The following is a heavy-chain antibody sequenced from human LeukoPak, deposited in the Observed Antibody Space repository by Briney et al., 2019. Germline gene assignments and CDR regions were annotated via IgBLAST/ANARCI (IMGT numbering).Heavy chain of an antibody. J-gene: IGHJ4*02. CDR1: GFTFSGSA. CDR3: TALGIAAAGMDY. CDR2: IRSKANSYAT. V-gene: IGHV3-73*01. D-gene: IGHD6-13*01. Sequence: GGSLRLSCAASGFTFSGSAIHWVRQASGKGLEWLGRIRSKANSYATAYGASVEGRFTISRDDSKNTAYLQTNSLITEDTAVYFCTALGIAAAGMDYWGQGTLVTVSS.